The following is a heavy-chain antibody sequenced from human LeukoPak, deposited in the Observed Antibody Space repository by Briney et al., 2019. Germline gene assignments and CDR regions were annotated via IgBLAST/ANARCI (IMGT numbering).Heavy chain of an antibody. CDR2: ISSTGSTI. J-gene: IGHJ4*02. CDR3: ARDFRRYCSSTSCYFVDY. D-gene: IGHD2-2*01. CDR1: GFIFSDYS. V-gene: IGHV3-48*01. Sequence: GGSLRLACAASGFIFSDYSMNWVRQAPGKGLEWVSCISSTGSTIYYADSVNGRFTISRDNAKNSLYLQMNSLRAEDTAVYYCARDFRRYCSSTSCYFVDYWGQGTLVTVSS.